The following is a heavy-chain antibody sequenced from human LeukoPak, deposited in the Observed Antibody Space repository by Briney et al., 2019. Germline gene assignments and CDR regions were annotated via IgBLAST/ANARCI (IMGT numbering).Heavy chain of an antibody. CDR1: GGTFSSYA. J-gene: IGHJ6*02. V-gene: IGHV1-69*04. CDR2: IIPILGIA. Sequence: ASVKVSCKASGGTFSSYAISWVRQAPGQGLEWMGRIIPILGIANYAQKFQGRVTITADKSTSTAYMELSSLRSEDTAVYYCARGGGHDYSNPYYYYGMDVWGQGTTVTVSS. CDR3: ARGGGHDYSNPYYYYGMDV. D-gene: IGHD4-4*01.